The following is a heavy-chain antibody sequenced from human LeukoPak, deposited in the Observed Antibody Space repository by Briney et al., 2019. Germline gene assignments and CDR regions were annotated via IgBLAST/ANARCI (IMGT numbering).Heavy chain of an antibody. CDR2: LYTNDNT. J-gene: IGHJ6*03. V-gene: IGHV4-61*02. CDR3: ARGVVTDDYYMDV. Sequence: SQTLSLTCSVSGGSISSGRYYWTWIRPPAGKGLEWIGRLYTNDNTNYDPSLESRVSISVDTSKSQFYLQLTSVTAADTAVYFCARGVVTDDYYMDVWGKGITVIVSS. D-gene: IGHD2-21*02. CDR1: GGSISSGRYY.